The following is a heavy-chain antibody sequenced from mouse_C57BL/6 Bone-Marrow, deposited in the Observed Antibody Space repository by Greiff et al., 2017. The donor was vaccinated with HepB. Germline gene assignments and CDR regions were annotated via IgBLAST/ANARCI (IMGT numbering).Heavy chain of an antibody. Sequence: VQLKESGGGLVKPGGSLKLSCAASGFTFSDYGMHWVRQAPEKGLEWVAYISSGSSTIYYADTVKGRFTISRDNAKNTLFLQMTSLRSEDTAMYYCARGVLRRFDYWGQGTTLTVSS. D-gene: IGHD1-1*01. CDR1: GFTFSDYG. CDR3: ARGVLRRFDY. V-gene: IGHV5-17*01. CDR2: ISSGSSTI. J-gene: IGHJ2*01.